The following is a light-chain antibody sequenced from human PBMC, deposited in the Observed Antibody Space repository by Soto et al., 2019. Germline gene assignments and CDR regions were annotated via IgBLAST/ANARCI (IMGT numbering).Light chain of an antibody. Sequence: QSVLTQPASVSGSPGQSITISCTGTSSDVGGYNYVSWHQQHPGKAPKLLIYDVSNWPSGVSNRFSGSKSGNTASLTISGLQAEDEADYYCGSYTRSTTLVFGGGTKLTVL. CDR1: SSDVGGYNY. V-gene: IGLV2-14*01. CDR2: DVS. CDR3: GSYTRSTTLV. J-gene: IGLJ3*02.